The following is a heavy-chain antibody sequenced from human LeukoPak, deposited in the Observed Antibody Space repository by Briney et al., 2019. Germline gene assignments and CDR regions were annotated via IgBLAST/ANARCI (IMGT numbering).Heavy chain of an antibody. CDR2: IRYDGSNK. D-gene: IGHD6-13*01. Sequence: GGSLRLSCAASGFTFSSYGMHWVRQAPGKGLEWVAFIRYDGSNKYYADSVKGRFIISRDNSKNTLYLQMDSLRAEDTAVYYCAKAPREAAGHDAFDIWGQGTMVTVSS. CDR3: AKAPREAAGHDAFDI. CDR1: GFTFSSYG. V-gene: IGHV3-30*02. J-gene: IGHJ3*02.